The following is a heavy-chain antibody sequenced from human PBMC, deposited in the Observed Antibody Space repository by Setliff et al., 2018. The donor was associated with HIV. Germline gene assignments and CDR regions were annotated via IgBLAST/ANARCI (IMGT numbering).Heavy chain of an antibody. Sequence: LRLSCASSGFTFSNFGMYWVRQAPGKGLEWVTFIRYDGNNQNYADSVKGRFTISRDNSKNTLYLQMNSLRTEDTAVYYCAKGSTVAVLDYWGQGTLVTVSS. V-gene: IGHV3-30*02. CDR2: IRYDGNNQ. CDR3: AKGSTVAVLDY. D-gene: IGHD6-19*01. J-gene: IGHJ4*02. CDR1: GFTFSNFG.